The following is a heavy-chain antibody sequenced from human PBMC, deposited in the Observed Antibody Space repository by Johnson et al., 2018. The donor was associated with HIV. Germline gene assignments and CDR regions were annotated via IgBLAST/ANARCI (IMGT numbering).Heavy chain of an antibody. Sequence: VQLVESGGGLVQPGGSLRLSCGASAFTFSSNDMKWVRQAPGKGLEWVSPISGSDHSTYYADSVKGRFTISRDNSKNTLYLQMNSLRAEDTATYYCARLPSGYNRDTFNIWGQGTMVTVSS. J-gene: IGHJ3*02. CDR3: ARLPSGYNRDTFNI. D-gene: IGHD5-18*01. CDR2: ISGSDHST. CDR1: AFTFSSND. V-gene: IGHV3-23*04.